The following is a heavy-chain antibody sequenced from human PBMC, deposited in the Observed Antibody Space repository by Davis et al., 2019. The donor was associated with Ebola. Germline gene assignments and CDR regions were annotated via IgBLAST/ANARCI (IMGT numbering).Heavy chain of an antibody. V-gene: IGHV4-59*12. Sequence: PGGSLRLSCTVSGGSISSYYWSWIRQPPGKGLEWIGYIYYSGSTNYNPSLKSRVTISVDTSKNQFSLKLSSVTAADTAVYYCARYPPNYGMDVWGQGTTVTVSS. J-gene: IGHJ6*02. CDR3: ARYPPNYGMDV. CDR1: GGSISSYY. CDR2: IYYSGST.